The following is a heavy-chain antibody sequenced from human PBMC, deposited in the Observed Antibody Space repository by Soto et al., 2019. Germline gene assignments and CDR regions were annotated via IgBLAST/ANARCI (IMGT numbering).Heavy chain of an antibody. V-gene: IGHV1-18*01. CDR1: GYTFTSYG. Sequence: GASVKVSCKASGYTFTSYGISCVRQAPGQGLEWMGWISAYNGNTNYAQKLQGRVTMTTDTSTSTAYMELRSLRSDDTAVYYCAREISELEPHYFGYWGQGTLVTVSS. J-gene: IGHJ4*02. CDR3: AREISELEPHYFGY. D-gene: IGHD1-1*01. CDR2: ISAYNGNT.